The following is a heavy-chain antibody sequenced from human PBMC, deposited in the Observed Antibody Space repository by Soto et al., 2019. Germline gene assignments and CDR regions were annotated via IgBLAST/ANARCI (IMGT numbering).Heavy chain of an antibody. CDR1: GGSISSSTYY. Sequence: SETLSLTCTVSGGSISSSTYYWGWIRQPPGNGLEWIGNIYHSGSTYYNPSLKSRVTISVDTSKNQFSLKLISVTTADTAVYFCAREGNLGRWIQPLDSWGQGTLVTVSS. D-gene: IGHD2-2*03. V-gene: IGHV4-39*07. J-gene: IGHJ4*02. CDR2: IYHSGST. CDR3: AREGNLGRWIQPLDS.